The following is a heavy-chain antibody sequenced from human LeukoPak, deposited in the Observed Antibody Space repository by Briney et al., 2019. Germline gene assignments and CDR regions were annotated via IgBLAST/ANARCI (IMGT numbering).Heavy chain of an antibody. CDR2: IKQDGSEK. V-gene: IGHV3-7*03. Sequence: GGSLRLSCAASGFTFSSYWMSWVRQAPGKGLEWVANIKQDGSEKYYVDSVKGRFTISRDNAKNSLYLQMNSLRAEDTAVHYCARDLPYYDSSGYSPLWYFDYWGQGTLVTVSS. J-gene: IGHJ4*02. CDR1: GFTFSSYW. CDR3: ARDLPYYDSSGYSPLWYFDY. D-gene: IGHD3-22*01.